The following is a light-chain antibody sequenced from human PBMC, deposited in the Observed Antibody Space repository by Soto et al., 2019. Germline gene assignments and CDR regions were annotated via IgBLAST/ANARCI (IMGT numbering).Light chain of an antibody. Sequence: QSALTQPPSASGSPGQSVTISCTGTSSDIGGYNYVSWYQHHPGKAPELMIYAVNKRPSGVPDRFSGSKSGNTASLTVSRLQAEDEADYYCSSYTSSSTPYVFGTGTKLTVL. V-gene: IGLV2-8*01. CDR2: AVN. CDR3: SSYTSSSTPYV. J-gene: IGLJ1*01. CDR1: SSDIGGYNY.